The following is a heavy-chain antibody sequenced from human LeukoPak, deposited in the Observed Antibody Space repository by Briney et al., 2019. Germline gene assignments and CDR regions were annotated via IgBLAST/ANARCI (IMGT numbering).Heavy chain of an antibody. CDR1: GGSISSGGYY. D-gene: IGHD2-15*01. Sequence: PSETLSLTCTVSGGSISSGGYYWSWIRQHPGKGLEWIGYIYYSGSTYYNPSLKSRVTISVNTSKNQFSLKLSSVTAADTAVYYCARGVASQYFDYWGQGTLVTVSS. CDR2: IYYSGST. CDR3: ARGVASQYFDY. V-gene: IGHV4-31*03. J-gene: IGHJ4*02.